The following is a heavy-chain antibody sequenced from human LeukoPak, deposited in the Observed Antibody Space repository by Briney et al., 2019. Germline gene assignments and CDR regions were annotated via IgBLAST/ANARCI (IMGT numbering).Heavy chain of an antibody. Sequence: SETLSLTCAVYGGSFSGYYWSWIRQPPGKGLEWIGEINHSGSTNYNPSLKSRVTISVDTSKNQFSLKLSSVTAADTAVYYCARGRWFHWFDPWGQGTLVTVSS. CDR1: GGSFSGYY. CDR2: INHSGST. D-gene: IGHD2-15*01. V-gene: IGHV4-34*01. J-gene: IGHJ5*02. CDR3: ARGRWFHWFDP.